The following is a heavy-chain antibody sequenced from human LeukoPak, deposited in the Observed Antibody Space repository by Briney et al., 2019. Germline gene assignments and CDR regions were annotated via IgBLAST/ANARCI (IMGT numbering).Heavy chain of an antibody. Sequence: PGGSLRLSCAASGFTVSSNYMSWVRQAPGKGLEWVSVIYSGGSTYYADSVKGRFTISRDNSKNTLYRQMNSLRAEDTAVYYCARVPSYYDFWSGYQDYYYYGMDVWGQGTTVTVS. D-gene: IGHD3-3*01. V-gene: IGHV3-66*02. CDR2: IYSGGST. CDR1: GFTVSSNY. CDR3: ARVPSYYDFWSGYQDYYYYGMDV. J-gene: IGHJ6*02.